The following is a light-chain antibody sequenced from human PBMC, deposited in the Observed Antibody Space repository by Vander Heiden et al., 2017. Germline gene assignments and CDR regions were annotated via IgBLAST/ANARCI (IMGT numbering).Light chain of an antibody. CDR3: AAWDDSLSGWV. J-gene: IGLJ3*02. Sequence: QSVLTQPPSASGTPGQRVIISCSGSSSNIGNNYVHWYQQFPGTAPKLLIYTNNKRPSGVPDRFSGSKSGTSASLAISGLRSEDEAEYYCAAWDDSLSGWVFGGGTKLTVL. V-gene: IGLV1-47*01. CDR2: TNN. CDR1: SSNIGNNY.